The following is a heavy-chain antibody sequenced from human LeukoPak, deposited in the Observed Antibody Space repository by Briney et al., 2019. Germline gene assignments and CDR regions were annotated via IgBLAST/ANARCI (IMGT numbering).Heavy chain of an antibody. J-gene: IGHJ4*02. V-gene: IGHV3-7*01. CDR2: IKQDGSEK. D-gene: IGHD3-10*01. Sequence: PGGSLRLSCAASGFTFSSYWMSWVRQAPGKGLEWVANIKQDGSEKYYVDSVKGRFTISRDNAKNSLYLQMNSLRAEDTAVYYCARVVGRIRGIQYYSDYWGQGTLVTVSS. CDR1: GFTFSSYW. CDR3: ARVVGRIRGIQYYSDY.